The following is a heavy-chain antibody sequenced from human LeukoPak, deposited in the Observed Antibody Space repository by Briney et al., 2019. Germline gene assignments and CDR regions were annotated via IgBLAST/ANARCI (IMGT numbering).Heavy chain of an antibody. D-gene: IGHD6-13*01. CDR3: ARDSLERYSSSWYYYYYYMDV. CDR1: GYTFTGYY. V-gene: IGHV1-2*06. CDR2: INPNSGGT. J-gene: IGHJ6*03. Sequence: ASVKVSCKASGYTFTGYYMHWVRQAPGQGLEWMGRINPNSGGTNYAQKFQGRVTMTRDTSISTAYMELSSLRSEDTAVYYCARDSLERYSSSWYYYYYYMDVWGKGTTVTVSS.